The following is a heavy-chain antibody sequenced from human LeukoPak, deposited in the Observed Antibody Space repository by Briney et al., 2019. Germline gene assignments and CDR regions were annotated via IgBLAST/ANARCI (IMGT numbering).Heavy chain of an antibody. CDR2: IYSSGST. Sequence: MPSETLSLTCTVSGASINSDTYYWSWIRQPTGKGLEWIGRIYSSGSTNYNPSLKSRVTISVDTSKNQFSLKLSSVTAADTAVYYCARAGLGIATKFDPWGQGTLVTVSS. CDR3: ARAGLGIATKFDP. D-gene: IGHD6-13*01. J-gene: IGHJ5*02. CDR1: GASINSDTYY. V-gene: IGHV4-61*02.